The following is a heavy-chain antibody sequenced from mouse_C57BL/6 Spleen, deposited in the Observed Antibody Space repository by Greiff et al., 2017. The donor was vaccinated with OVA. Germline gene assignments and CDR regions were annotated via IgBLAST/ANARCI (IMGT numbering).Heavy chain of an antibody. CDR1: GFTFSDYG. V-gene: IGHV5-17*01. CDR3: ARYDYYGSNPRAMDY. J-gene: IGHJ4*01. CDR2: ISSGSSTI. D-gene: IGHD1-1*01. Sequence: EVKLVESGGGLVKPGGSLKLSCAASGFTFSDYGMHWVRQAPEKGLEWVAYISSGSSTIYYADTVKGRFTISRDNTKNTLFLQMTSLRSEDTAMYYCARYDYYGSNPRAMDYWGQGTSVTVSS.